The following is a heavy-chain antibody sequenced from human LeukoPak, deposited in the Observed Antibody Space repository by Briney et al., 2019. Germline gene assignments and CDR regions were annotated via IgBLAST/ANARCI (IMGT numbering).Heavy chain of an antibody. V-gene: IGHV3-23*01. CDR2: INDNGDGT. J-gene: IGHJ4*02. CDR1: GFTFSSYA. Sequence: GGSLRLSCAASGFTFSSYAMSWVRQAPGKGLKWVSTINDNGDGTYYADSVKGRFTISRDNSYNTVSLQMNSLRDEDTGVYYCVREDLGVEYWGQGTLVIVSS. CDR3: VREDLGVEY. D-gene: IGHD1-26*01.